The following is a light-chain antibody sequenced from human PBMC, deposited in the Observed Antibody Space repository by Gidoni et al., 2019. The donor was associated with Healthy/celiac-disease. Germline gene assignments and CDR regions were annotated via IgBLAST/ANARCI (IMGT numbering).Light chain of an antibody. CDR1: QSVLYSSNNKNY. V-gene: IGKV4-1*01. Sequence: DIVMTQSPDSLAVSLGERATINCKSSQSVLYSSNNKNYLAWYQQKPGQPPKLLIYWASPRESGVPDRFSGSGSGTDFTLTISRLQAADVAVYYCQQYYSTPRTFXQXTKVEIK. CDR2: WAS. J-gene: IGKJ1*01. CDR3: QQYYSTPRT.